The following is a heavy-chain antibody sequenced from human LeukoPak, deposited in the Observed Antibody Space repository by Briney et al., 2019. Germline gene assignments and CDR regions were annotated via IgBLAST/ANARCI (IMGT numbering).Heavy chain of an antibody. CDR3: ATWRHGGWYTSRGFDP. D-gene: IGHD6-19*01. V-gene: IGHV1-24*01. CDR1: GYTLTELS. Sequence: ASVKVSCKVSGYTLTELSMHWVRQAPGKGLERMGGFDPEDGETIYAQKFQGRVTMTEDTSTDTAYMELSSLRSEDTAVYYCATWRHGGWYTSRGFDPWGQGTLVTVSS. J-gene: IGHJ5*02. CDR2: FDPEDGET.